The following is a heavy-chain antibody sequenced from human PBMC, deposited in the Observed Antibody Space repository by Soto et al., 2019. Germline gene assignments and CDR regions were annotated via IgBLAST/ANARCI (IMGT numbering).Heavy chain of an antibody. Sequence: EVQLVESGGGLVQPGGSLRLSCAASGFTFSSYWMNLVRQAPGKGLEWVANIKQDGSEKYYVDSVKGRFTISRDNTKNSLYLQMNSLRAEDTAVYYCAREQLQVVIPDYWGQGTLVTVSS. D-gene: IGHD6-13*01. CDR1: GFTFSSYW. V-gene: IGHV3-7*01. J-gene: IGHJ4*02. CDR3: AREQLQVVIPDY. CDR2: IKQDGSEK.